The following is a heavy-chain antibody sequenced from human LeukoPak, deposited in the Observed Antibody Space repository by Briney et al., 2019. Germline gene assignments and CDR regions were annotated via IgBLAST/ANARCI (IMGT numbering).Heavy chain of an antibody. CDR3: AREGREYGSGIYYNFDP. V-gene: IGHV1-2*02. Sequence: PSVRVPCTASGYPFPGYYMVWVRRPPAQGLEWVGWIKPNSGGTNYAQTFQGRVTMTRDTSISTAYMELSSLRSDDTAVYYCAREGREYGSGIYYNFDPWGQGTLVTVFS. CDR2: IKPNSGGT. CDR1: GYPFPGYY. J-gene: IGHJ5*02. D-gene: IGHD3-10*01.